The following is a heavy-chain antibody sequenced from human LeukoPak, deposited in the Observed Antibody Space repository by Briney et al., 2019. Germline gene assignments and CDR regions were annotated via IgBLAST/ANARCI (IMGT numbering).Heavy chain of an antibody. D-gene: IGHD1-26*01. J-gene: IGHJ4*02. CDR3: ARDPVNIVGATTDY. CDR2: IIPIFGTA. Sequence: ASVKVSCRASGGTFSSYAISWVRQAPGQGLEWMGGIIPIFGTANYAQKFQGRVTITADKSTSTAYMELSSLRSEDTAVYYCARDPVNIVGATTDYWGQGTLVTVSS. V-gene: IGHV1-69*06. CDR1: GGTFSSYA.